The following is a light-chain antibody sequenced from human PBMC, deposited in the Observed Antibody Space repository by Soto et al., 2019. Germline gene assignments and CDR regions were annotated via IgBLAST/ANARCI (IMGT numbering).Light chain of an antibody. Sequence: QAVVTQPPSASGTPGQRVIISCSGSSSNIGSDYVYWYQQLPGTAPKLLIYTNDQRPSGVPDRFSGSKSGTSASLAISGLRSEDEADYWCAAWDARLSTGVFGGGTKLTVL. CDR2: TND. CDR1: SSNIGSDY. CDR3: AAWDARLSTGV. J-gene: IGLJ3*02. V-gene: IGLV1-47*02.